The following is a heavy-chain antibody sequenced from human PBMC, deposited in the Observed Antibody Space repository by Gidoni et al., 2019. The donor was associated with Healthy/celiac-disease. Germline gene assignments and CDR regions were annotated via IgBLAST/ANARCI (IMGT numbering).Heavy chain of an antibody. V-gene: IGHV4-31*02. CDR3: ARFRGITMVQGVTNLGNWFDP. J-gene: IGHJ5*02. CDR2: ST. D-gene: IGHD3-10*01. Sequence: STYYNPSLKSRVTISVDTSKNQFSLKLSSVTAADTAVYYCARFRGITMVQGVTNLGNWFDPWGQGTLVTVSS.